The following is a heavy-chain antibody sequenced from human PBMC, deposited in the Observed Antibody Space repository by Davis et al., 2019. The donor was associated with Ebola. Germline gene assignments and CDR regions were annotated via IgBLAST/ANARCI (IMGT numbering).Heavy chain of an antibody. D-gene: IGHD3-22*01. V-gene: IGHV3-23*01. CDR1: GFTFSSSA. CDR2: ITART. Sequence: GESLKISCAASGFTFSSSAMTWVRQAPGKGLEWVSSITARTYYADSVKGRFTISRDNSKSTLYLQMNSLRAEDTAIYYCAKSGKNYDSSGYYWFDYWGQGTLLTVS. CDR3: AKSGKNYDSSGYYWFDY. J-gene: IGHJ4*02.